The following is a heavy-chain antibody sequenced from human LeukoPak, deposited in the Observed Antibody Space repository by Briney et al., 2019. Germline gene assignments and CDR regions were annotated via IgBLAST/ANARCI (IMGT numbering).Heavy chain of an antibody. Sequence: GGSLRLSCAASGFTFSSYSMNWVRQAPGKGLEWVSSISSSSSYIYYADSVKGRFTISRDNAKNSLYLQMTSLRAEDTAVYSCARALLVSPLERRRGGGAFDIWGQGTMVTLSS. D-gene: IGHD1-1*01. CDR2: ISSSSSYI. CDR1: GFTFSSYS. CDR3: ARALLVSPLERRRGGGAFDI. J-gene: IGHJ3*02. V-gene: IGHV3-21*01.